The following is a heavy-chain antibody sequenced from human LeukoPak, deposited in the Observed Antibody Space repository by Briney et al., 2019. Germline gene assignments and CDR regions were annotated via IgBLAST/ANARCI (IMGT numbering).Heavy chain of an antibody. D-gene: IGHD4-17*01. CDR2: ISGSGVST. CDR3: AKGHSDFGTGFDL. Sequence: GGCLRLSCGASGFTFTNYAMTWVRQAPGKGLECVSVISGSGVSTYYADSVKGRFTISRDNSKNTLYLQMSGLRAEDTAIYYCAKGHSDFGTGFDLWGQGTLVTVSS. CDR1: GFTFTNYA. J-gene: IGHJ5*02. V-gene: IGHV3-23*01.